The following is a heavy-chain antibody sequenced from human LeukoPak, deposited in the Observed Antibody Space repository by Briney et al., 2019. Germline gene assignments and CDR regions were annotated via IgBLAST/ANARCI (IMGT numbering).Heavy chain of an antibody. CDR2: ISSSSSYT. V-gene: IGHV3-21*01. J-gene: IGHJ4*02. CDR3: ARDGRYGSGSYYDY. CDR1: GFTFSSYS. D-gene: IGHD3-10*01. Sequence: GWSLRLSCAASGFTFSSYSMNWVRQAPGKGLEWLSSISSSSSYTNYADSVKGRFTISRDNAKNSLYLQMNSLRAEDTAVYYCARDGRYGSGSYYDYWGQGTLVTVSS.